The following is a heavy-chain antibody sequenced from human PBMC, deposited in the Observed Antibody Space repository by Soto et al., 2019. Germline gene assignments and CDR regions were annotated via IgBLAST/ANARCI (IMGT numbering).Heavy chain of an antibody. D-gene: IGHD1-26*01. CDR1: GYTFSRSG. Sequence: VQLVQSGAEVKKPGASVKVSCKASGYTFSRSGINWVRQAPGQGLEWMGWISTYNGDTNYAQKVQGRVTMTTDTSTSTAFMELMSLRSDDTAVYYCARSGSVPYYYSGLDVWGQGTTVTVSS. J-gene: IGHJ6*02. CDR3: ARSGSVPYYYSGLDV. CDR2: ISTYNGDT. V-gene: IGHV1-18*01.